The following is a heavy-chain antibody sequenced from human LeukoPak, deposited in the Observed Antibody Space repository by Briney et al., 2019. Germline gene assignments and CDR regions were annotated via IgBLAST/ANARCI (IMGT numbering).Heavy chain of an antibody. CDR3: AREDDSSGYIHY. CDR1: GGSISSSSYY. Sequence: SETLSLTCTVSGGSISSSSYYWGWIRQPPGKGLEWIGSIYHSGSTYYNPSLKSRVTISVDTSKNQFSLKLSSVTAADTAVYYCAREDDSSGYIHYWGQGTLVTVSS. J-gene: IGHJ4*02. CDR2: IYHSGST. V-gene: IGHV4-39*07. D-gene: IGHD3-22*01.